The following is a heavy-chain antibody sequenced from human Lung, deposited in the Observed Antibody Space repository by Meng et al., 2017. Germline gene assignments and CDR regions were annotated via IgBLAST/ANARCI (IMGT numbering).Heavy chain of an antibody. CDR1: GYTFTSYY. Sequence: QVQLVQSGAEVKKPGVLVKVSCKASGYTFTSYYMHWVRQAPGQGLEWMGIIDPSGGSTDYAQKFQGRVTVTGDTSTSTVYMDLSSLRSEDTAVYYCTISDYGNFDYWGQGTLVTVSS. CDR3: TISDYGNFDY. J-gene: IGHJ4*02. CDR2: IDPSGGST. D-gene: IGHD4-17*01. V-gene: IGHV1-46*03.